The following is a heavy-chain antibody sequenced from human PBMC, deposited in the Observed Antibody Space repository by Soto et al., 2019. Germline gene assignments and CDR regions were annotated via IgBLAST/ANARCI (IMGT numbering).Heavy chain of an antibody. CDR2: ISYDGSNK. Sequence: QVQLVESGGGVVQPGRSLRVSCAASGFTFSSYAMHWVRQAPGKGLEWVAVISYDGSNKYYADSVKGRFTISRDNSKTLYLQMNSLRAEDTAVYYCVRDKSPYSSGWHNRHLDYWGQGTLVTVSS. CDR3: VRDKSPYSSGWHNRHLDY. CDR1: GFTFSSYA. V-gene: IGHV3-30-3*01. D-gene: IGHD6-19*01. J-gene: IGHJ4*02.